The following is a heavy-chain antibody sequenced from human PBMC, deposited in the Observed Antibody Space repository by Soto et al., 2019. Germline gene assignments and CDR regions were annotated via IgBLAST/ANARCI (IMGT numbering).Heavy chain of an antibody. V-gene: IGHV5-10-1*01. CDR1: GYSFPNYW. J-gene: IGHJ3*01. Sequence: GESLKISCKGSGYSFPNYWITWVRLTSAKGLEWMGRIDPSDSYTNYSPSFQGHVTISTDKSIATAFLQWTSLEASDSGIYFCARQRLRCLEWGSHVFDLWGQGTMVTVSS. CDR2: IDPSDSYT. D-gene: IGHD3-3*01. CDR3: ARQRLRCLEWGSHVFDL.